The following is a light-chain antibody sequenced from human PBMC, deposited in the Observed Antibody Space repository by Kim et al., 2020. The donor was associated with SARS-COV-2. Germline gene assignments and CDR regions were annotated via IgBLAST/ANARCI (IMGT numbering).Light chain of an antibody. J-gene: IGKJ2*01. CDR3: QQYNDWPPYT. CDR1: QSVSTD. CDR2: GAS. Sequence: VSPGERAPLSCRASQSVSTDLAWYQQKPGQAPRLLIYGASTRATNIPARFSGSGSGTEFTLTISSLQSEDFAVYYCQQYNDWPPYTFGQGTKLEI. V-gene: IGKV3-15*01.